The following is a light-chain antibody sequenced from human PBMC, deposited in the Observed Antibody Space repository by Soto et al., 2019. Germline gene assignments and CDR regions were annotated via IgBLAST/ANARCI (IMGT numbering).Light chain of an antibody. Sequence: DIQMTQSPSTLSASVGDRVTITCRASQSISSWLAWYQQKPGKAPKLLIYKASSLESGVPSRFSGSGSGTEFPLTISSLQPDDFATYYCQQYNSDASWTFGQGTKVEIK. V-gene: IGKV1-5*03. CDR2: KAS. J-gene: IGKJ1*01. CDR3: QQYNSDASWT. CDR1: QSISSW.